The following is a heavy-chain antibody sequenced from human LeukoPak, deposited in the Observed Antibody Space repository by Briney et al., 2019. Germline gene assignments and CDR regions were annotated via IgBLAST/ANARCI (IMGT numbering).Heavy chain of an antibody. V-gene: IGHV3-21*01. J-gene: IGHJ4*02. CDR3: GAAYSGSSPFGY. Sequence: GGSLRLSCTASGFTFSTYTMNWVRQAPGKGREWVSSISSSSYYIYYADSVKGRFTISRDNAKNSLFLQMNSLRAEDTAVYYCGAAYSGSSPFGYWGQGTLVTVSS. CDR1: GFTFSTYT. CDR2: ISSSSYYI. D-gene: IGHD1-26*01.